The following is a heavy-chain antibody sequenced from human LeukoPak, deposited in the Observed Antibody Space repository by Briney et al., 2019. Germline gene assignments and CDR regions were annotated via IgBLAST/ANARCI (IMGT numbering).Heavy chain of an antibody. Sequence: QTGGSLRLSCAASGFTFSSYAMHWVRQAPGKGLEWVSSISSSSSYIYYADSVKGRFTISRDNAKNSLYLQMNSLRAEDTAVYYCARGQLPTAVAGMSYYWGQGTLVTVSS. CDR1: GFTFSSYA. J-gene: IGHJ4*02. CDR3: ARGQLPTAVAGMSYY. CDR2: ISSSSSYI. D-gene: IGHD6-19*01. V-gene: IGHV3-21*01.